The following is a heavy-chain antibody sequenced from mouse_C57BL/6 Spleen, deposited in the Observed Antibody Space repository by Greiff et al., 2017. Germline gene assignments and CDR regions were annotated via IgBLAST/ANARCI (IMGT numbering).Heavy chain of an antibody. V-gene: IGHV5-17*01. CDR1: GFTFSDYG. D-gene: IGHD2-14*01. CDR2: ISSGSSTI. CDR3: ARRYGVLGYFDV. Sequence: EVHLVESGGGLVKPGGSLKLSCAASGFTFSDYGMHWVRQAPEKGLEWVAYISSGSSTIYYADTVKGRFTISRDNAKTTLFLQMTSLRSEDTAMYYCARRYGVLGYFDVWGTGTTVTVSS. J-gene: IGHJ1*03.